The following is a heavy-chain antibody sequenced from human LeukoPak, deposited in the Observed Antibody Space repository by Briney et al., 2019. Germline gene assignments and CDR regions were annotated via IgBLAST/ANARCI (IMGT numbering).Heavy chain of an antibody. Sequence: GGSLRLSCAASGFTFSSYGMHWVRQAPGKGLEWVAVISYDGSNKYYADSVKGRFTISRDNSKNTLYLQMNSLRAEDTAVYYCAKDDYYDEIPFDYWGQGTLVTVSS. J-gene: IGHJ4*02. CDR1: GFTFSSYG. CDR2: ISYDGSNK. D-gene: IGHD3-22*01. V-gene: IGHV3-30*18. CDR3: AKDDYYDEIPFDY.